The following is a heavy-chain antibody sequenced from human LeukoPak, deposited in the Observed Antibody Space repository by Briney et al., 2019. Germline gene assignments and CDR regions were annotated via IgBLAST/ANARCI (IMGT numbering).Heavy chain of an antibody. CDR2: IDSDGYST. Sequence: PGGTLRLSCAASGITFSSYGMSWVRQAPGKGLEWVSRIDSDGYSTAYADSVKGRFTISRDNAKNTLYLQMNSLRAEDTAVYYCASEGTTGTTWGPDYWGQGTLVTVSS. V-gene: IGHV3-74*01. D-gene: IGHD1-1*01. CDR1: GITFSSYG. J-gene: IGHJ4*02. CDR3: ASEGTTGTTWGPDY.